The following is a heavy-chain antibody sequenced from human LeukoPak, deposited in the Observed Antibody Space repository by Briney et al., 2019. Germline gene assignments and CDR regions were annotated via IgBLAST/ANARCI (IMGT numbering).Heavy chain of an antibody. J-gene: IGHJ4*02. V-gene: IGHV3-23*01. CDR3: AKDRELMDY. CDR1: GFTFSSYT. D-gene: IGHD1-26*01. CDR2: ISGSGGST. Sequence: NPGGSLRLSCAASGFTFSSYTMSWVRQAPGKGLEWVSAISGSGGSTCYADSVKGRFTISRDNSKNTLYLQMNSLRAEDTAVYYCAKDRELMDYWGQGTLVTVSS.